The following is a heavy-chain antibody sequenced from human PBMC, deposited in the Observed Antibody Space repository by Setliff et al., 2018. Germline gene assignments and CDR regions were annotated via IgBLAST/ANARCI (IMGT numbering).Heavy chain of an antibody. V-gene: IGHV3-72*01. CDR3: ARNYYDNSGYYSDY. J-gene: IGHJ4*02. CDR2: SRNKANSYTT. CDR1: GFTLSDHY. D-gene: IGHD3-22*01. Sequence: GGSLRLSCAASGFTLSDHYMDWVRQAPGEGLEWVGRSRNKANSYTTEYAASVKGRFTISRDDSKNSLYLQMNSLKTEDTAVYYCARNYYDNSGYYSDYWGQGSLVTVSS.